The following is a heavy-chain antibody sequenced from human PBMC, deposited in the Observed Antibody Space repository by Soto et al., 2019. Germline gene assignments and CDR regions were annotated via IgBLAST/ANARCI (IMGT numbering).Heavy chain of an antibody. V-gene: IGHV1-18*01. CDR3: ARDESGYSYGFDY. CDR1: GYTFTHYG. CDR2: ISAYNGNT. J-gene: IGHJ4*02. D-gene: IGHD5-18*01. Sequence: QVQLMQSETEVKKPGASVKVSCKASGYTFTHYGITWVRQAPGQGLEWMGWISAYNGNTKYAQSLQGRVTMTTDTSTSTAYMELRSLRSDDTAVYYCARDESGYSYGFDYWGQGTLVTVSS.